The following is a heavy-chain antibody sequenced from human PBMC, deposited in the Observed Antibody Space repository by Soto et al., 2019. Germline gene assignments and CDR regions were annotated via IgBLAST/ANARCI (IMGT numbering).Heavy chain of an antibody. J-gene: IGHJ4*02. Sequence: QLQLQESGSGLVKPSQTLSLTCAVSGGSVSSGGYSWSWIRQPPGKGLEWIGYIYHSGSTYYNPSLKSRITISVDRAKNQSSLKLSSVTAADTAVYYCAAGGGLPRYYWGQGTLVTVSS. D-gene: IGHD5-12*01. V-gene: IGHV4-30-2*01. CDR1: GGSVSSGGYS. CDR2: IYHSGST. CDR3: AAGGGLPRYY.